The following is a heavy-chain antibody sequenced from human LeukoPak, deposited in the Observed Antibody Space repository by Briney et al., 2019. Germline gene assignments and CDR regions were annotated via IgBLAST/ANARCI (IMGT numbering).Heavy chain of an antibody. Sequence: GGSLILSCAASGFTFSSYGMHWVRQAPGKGLEWGAVISYDGSNKYYADSVKGRFTISRDNSKNTLYLQMNSLRAEDTAVYYCANADYYGSGSYWHYYHYGMDVWGQGTTVTVSS. CDR2: ISYDGSNK. J-gene: IGHJ6*02. D-gene: IGHD3-10*01. CDR1: GFTFSSYG. CDR3: ANADYYGSGSYWHYYHYGMDV. V-gene: IGHV3-30*18.